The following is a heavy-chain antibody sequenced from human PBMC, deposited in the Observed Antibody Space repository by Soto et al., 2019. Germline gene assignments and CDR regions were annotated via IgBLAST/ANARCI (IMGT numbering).Heavy chain of an antibody. Sequence: GGSLRLSCTASGFTFGDYAMSWFRQAPGKGLEWVGFIRSKAYGGTTEYAASVKGRFTISRDDSKSIAHLQMNSLKTEDTAVYYCTREDDILTGHRPAGDYYGMDVWGQGTTVTVSS. CDR1: GFTFGDYA. J-gene: IGHJ6*02. D-gene: IGHD3-9*01. CDR3: TREDDILTGHRPAGDYYGMDV. CDR2: IRSKAYGGTT. V-gene: IGHV3-49*03.